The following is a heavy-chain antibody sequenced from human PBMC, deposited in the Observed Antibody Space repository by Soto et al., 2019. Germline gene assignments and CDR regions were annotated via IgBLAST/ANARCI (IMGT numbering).Heavy chain of an antibody. CDR3: AREEKGGSYYCVMDV. V-gene: IGHV3-23*01. D-gene: IGHD3-16*01. CDR1: GFTFNIYA. J-gene: IGHJ6*04. CDR2: IDESGGTT. Sequence: LSLSCAASGFTFNIYAMSWVRQSPGKGLEWVSAIDESGGTTYYADSVKGRFTISRDNSKNTLYLQMNSLRAEDTAVYNCAREEKGGSYYCVMDVWGKGTTVTVSS.